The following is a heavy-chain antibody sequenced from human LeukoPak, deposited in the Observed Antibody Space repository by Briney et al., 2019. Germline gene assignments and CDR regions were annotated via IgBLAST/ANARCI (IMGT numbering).Heavy chain of an antibody. D-gene: IGHD3-10*01. Sequence: GGSLRLSCAASGFTFSSCAMSWVRQAPGKGLEWVSAISGSGGSTYYADSVKGRFTFSRDNSKNTLYLQMNSLRAEDTAVYYCAKETTPIYGSGSYYGAFDIWGQGTMVTVSS. CDR3: AKETTPIYGSGSYYGAFDI. V-gene: IGHV3-23*01. CDR1: GFTFSSCA. CDR2: ISGSGGST. J-gene: IGHJ3*02.